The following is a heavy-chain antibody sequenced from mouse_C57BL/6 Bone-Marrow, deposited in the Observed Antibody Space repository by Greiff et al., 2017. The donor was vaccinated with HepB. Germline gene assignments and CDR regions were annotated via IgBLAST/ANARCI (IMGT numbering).Heavy chain of an antibody. J-gene: IGHJ3*01. CDR3: ARGTAY. CDR1: GFTFSDYG. Sequence: ELQLVESGGGLVKPGGSLKLSCAASGFTFSDYGMHWVRQAPEKGLEWVAYISSGSSTIYYADTVKGRFTISRDNAKNTLFLQMTSLRSEDTAMYYCARGTAYWGQGTLVTVSA. CDR2: ISSGSSTI. V-gene: IGHV5-17*01.